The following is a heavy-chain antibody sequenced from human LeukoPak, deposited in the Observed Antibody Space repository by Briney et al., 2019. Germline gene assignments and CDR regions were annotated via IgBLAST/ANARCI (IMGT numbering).Heavy chain of an antibody. V-gene: IGHV4-61*05. CDR1: GGSISSSSYY. J-gene: IGHJ4*02. Sequence: SETLSLTCTVSGGSISSSSYYWGWIRQPPGKGLERIGYIYYSGSTNYNPTLKSRVTISVDTSNNQLSLMLSSVTAAVRDVYYCARGTSSSSFIYFDYWGQGPLVTVSS. D-gene: IGHD6-6*01. CDR3: ARGTSSSSFIYFDY. CDR2: IYYSGST.